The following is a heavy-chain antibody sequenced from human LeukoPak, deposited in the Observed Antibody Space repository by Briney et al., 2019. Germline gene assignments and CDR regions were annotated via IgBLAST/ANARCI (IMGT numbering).Heavy chain of an antibody. D-gene: IGHD3-22*01. Sequence: PGGSLRLSCAASGFTVSSNYMSWVRQAPGKGLEWASVIYSGGSTYYADSVKGRFTISRDNSKNTLYLQMNSLRAEDTAVYYCASLYDSSGYYSTGWSYYFDYWGQGTLVTVS. CDR1: GFTVSSNY. CDR3: ASLYDSSGYYSTGWSYYFDY. J-gene: IGHJ4*02. CDR2: IYSGGST. V-gene: IGHV3-66*02.